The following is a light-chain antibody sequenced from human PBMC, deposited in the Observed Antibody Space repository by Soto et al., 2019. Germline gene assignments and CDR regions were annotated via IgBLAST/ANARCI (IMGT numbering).Light chain of an antibody. V-gene: IGKV3-11*01. Sequence: EIVMTQSPATLSVSPGERATLSCRASQSVSRKLAWYQQKPGQAPRLLIYDASNRATGIPARFSGSGSGTDFTLTISSLEPEDFAVYYCQQRSNWPLTFGGGTKVDI. CDR1: QSVSRK. CDR2: DAS. J-gene: IGKJ4*01. CDR3: QQRSNWPLT.